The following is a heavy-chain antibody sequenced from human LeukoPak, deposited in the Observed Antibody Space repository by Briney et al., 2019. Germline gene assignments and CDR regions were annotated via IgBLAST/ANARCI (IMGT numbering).Heavy chain of an antibody. D-gene: IGHD5-12*01. Sequence: GGSLRLSCAASGFTFSDYYMSWIRQAPGKGLEWVSYISSSGSTIYYADSVKGRFTISRDNANNSLYLQMNSLRAEDTAVYYCASTGYDSPYYFHYWGQGTLVTVS. CDR3: ASTGYDSPYYFHY. CDR2: ISSSGSTI. CDR1: GFTFSDYY. J-gene: IGHJ4*02. V-gene: IGHV3-11*04.